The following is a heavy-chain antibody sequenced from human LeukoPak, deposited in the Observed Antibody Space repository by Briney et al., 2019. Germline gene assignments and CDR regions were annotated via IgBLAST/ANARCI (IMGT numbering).Heavy chain of an antibody. CDR1: GYTFTSNY. J-gene: IGHJ4*02. Sequence: ASVKVSCKASGYTFTSNYIHWVRQAPGQGLEWMGMIYPRDGSTSYAQKLQGRVTVTRDTSTSTVHMELSGLRSEDTAVYYCAREQKGFDYWGQGTLVTVSS. V-gene: IGHV1-46*01. CDR2: IYPRDGST. CDR3: AREQKGFDY.